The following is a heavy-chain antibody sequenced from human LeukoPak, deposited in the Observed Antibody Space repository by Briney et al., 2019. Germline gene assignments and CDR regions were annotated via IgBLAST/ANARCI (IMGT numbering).Heavy chain of an antibody. D-gene: IGHD6-13*01. V-gene: IGHV4-39*01. Sequence: PGGSLRLSCAASGFTFSSYAMSWVRQPPGKGLEWIGNIDNIGSTYYNPSLQSRVTISVDKSKDQLSLKLNSVTATDTAIYYCARPPGIAAAWFDPWGQGTLVTVSS. CDR2: IDNIGST. CDR3: ARPPGIAAAWFDP. CDR1: GFTFSSYA. J-gene: IGHJ5*02.